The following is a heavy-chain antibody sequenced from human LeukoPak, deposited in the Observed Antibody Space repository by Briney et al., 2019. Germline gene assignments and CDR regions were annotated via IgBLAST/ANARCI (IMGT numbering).Heavy chain of an antibody. J-gene: IGHJ4*02. CDR2: IYYSGST. V-gene: IGHV4-31*03. Sequence: PSETLSLTCTVSGGSISSGGYYWRWIRQHPGKGLEWIGYIYYSGSTYYNPSLKSRVTISVDTSKNQFSLKLSSVTAADTAVYYCARGGYSSRKFFDYWGQGTLVTVSS. D-gene: IGHD6-13*01. CDR3: ARGGYSSRKFFDY. CDR1: GGSISSGGYY.